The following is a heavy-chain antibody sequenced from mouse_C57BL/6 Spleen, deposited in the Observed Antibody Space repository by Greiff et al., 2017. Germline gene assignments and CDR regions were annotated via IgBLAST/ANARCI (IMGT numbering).Heavy chain of an antibody. D-gene: IGHD1-1*01. CDR1: GYSITSGYY. J-gene: IGHJ4*01. CDR2: ISYDGSN. Sequence: DVKLQESGPGLVKPSQSLSLTCSVTGYSITSGYYWNWIRQFPGNKLEWMGYISYDGSNNYNPSLKNRISITRDTSKNQFFLKLNSVTTEDTATYYCARGDYYGSSSYAMDYWGQGTSVTVSS. CDR3: ARGDYYGSSSYAMDY. V-gene: IGHV3-6*01.